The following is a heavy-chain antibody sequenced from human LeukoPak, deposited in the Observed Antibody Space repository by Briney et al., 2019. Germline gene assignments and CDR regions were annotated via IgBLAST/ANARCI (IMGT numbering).Heavy chain of an antibody. CDR2: INHSGST. Sequence: SETLSLTCAVYGGSFSGYYWSWIRQPPGKGLEWIGEINHSGSTNYNPSLKSRVTISVDTSKSQFSLKLSSVTAADTAVYYCARGSRKRSWFDPWGQGTLVTVSS. CDR3: ARGSRKRSWFDP. CDR1: GGSFSGYY. J-gene: IGHJ5*02. V-gene: IGHV4-34*01.